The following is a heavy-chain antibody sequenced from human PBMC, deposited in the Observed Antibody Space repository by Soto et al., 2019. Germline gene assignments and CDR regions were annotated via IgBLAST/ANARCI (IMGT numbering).Heavy chain of an antibody. D-gene: IGHD3-22*01. J-gene: IGHJ4*02. CDR1: GGSISSYY. CDR3: ARHFYYDSSGYLSGNFDY. V-gene: IGHV4-59*08. Sequence: SETLSLTCTVSGGSISSYYWSWIRQPPGKGLEWIGYIYYSGSTNYNPSLKSRVTISVDTSKNQFSLKLSSVTAADTAVYYCARHFYYDSSGYLSGNFDYWGQGTLVTISS. CDR2: IYYSGST.